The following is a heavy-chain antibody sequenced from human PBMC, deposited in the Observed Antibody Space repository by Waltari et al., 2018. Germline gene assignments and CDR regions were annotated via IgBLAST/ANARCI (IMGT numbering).Heavy chain of an antibody. J-gene: IGHJ6*02. D-gene: IGHD3-10*01. CDR2: ISYDGSNK. CDR3: ARDPNVLLWFGELPSPRSYYGMYV. CDR1: GFTFSNAW. Sequence: VQLVESGGGLVKPGGSLRLSCAASGFTFSNAWMNWVRQAPGKGLEWVAVISYDGSNKYYADSVKGRFTISRDNSKNTLYLQMNSLRAEDTSVYYCARDPNVLLWFGELPSPRSYYGMYVWGQGTTVTVSS. V-gene: IGHV3-30*01.